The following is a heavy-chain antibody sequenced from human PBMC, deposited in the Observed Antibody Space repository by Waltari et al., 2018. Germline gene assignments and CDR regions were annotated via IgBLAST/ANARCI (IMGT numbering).Heavy chain of an antibody. V-gene: IGHV3-33*01. CDR1: GFTFSSYG. J-gene: IGHJ3*02. CDR3: ARERQVGAFDI. Sequence: QVQLVESGGGVVQPGRSLRLSCAASGFTFSSYGMHWVRQAPGKGLEWVAVIWYDGSNKYYADSVKGRFTISRDNSKNTLYLQMNILRAEDTAVYYCARERQVGAFDIWGQGTMVTVSS. CDR2: IWYDGSNK.